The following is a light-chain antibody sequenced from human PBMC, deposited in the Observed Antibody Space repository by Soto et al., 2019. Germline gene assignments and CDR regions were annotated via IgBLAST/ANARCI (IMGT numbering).Light chain of an antibody. V-gene: IGLV2-14*03. J-gene: IGLJ1*01. Sequence: QSALTQPASLSASPGQSITISCTGTRGDIGGYNYVSWYQQHPGKAPKLMIYDVYHRPSGVSNRFSASKSGNTASLTISGLQAEDEADYYCSSYTSSTTLVFGTGTKVTVL. CDR3: SSYTSSTTLV. CDR2: DVY. CDR1: RGDIGGYNY.